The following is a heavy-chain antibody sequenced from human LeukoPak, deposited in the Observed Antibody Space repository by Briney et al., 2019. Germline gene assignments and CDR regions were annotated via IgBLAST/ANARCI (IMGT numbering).Heavy chain of an antibody. CDR1: GGSISSGDYY. J-gene: IGHJ3*02. D-gene: IGHD3-22*01. CDR3: ARSLYYYDSSAPRAFDI. Sequence: SETLSLTCTVSGGSISSGDYYWSWIRQPPGKGLEWIGYIYHSGSTYYNPSLKSRLAMSVDRSKNQFSLKLSSVTAADTAVYYCARSLYYYDSSAPRAFDIWGQGTMVTVSS. V-gene: IGHV4-30-2*01. CDR2: IYHSGST.